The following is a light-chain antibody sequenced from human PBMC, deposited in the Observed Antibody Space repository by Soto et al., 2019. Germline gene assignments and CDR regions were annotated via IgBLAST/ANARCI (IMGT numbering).Light chain of an antibody. Sequence: QSALAQPASVAGSPGQAITISCTGISTDVGSHDLVSWYKHPPGKAPKLIIYEGSKRPSGVSNRFYGSKSGNTASLTISWLQAEDEADYYCCSYAGSSALLFGGGTKVTVL. CDR3: CSYAGSSALL. CDR2: EGS. J-gene: IGLJ2*01. CDR1: STDVGSHDL. V-gene: IGLV2-23*01.